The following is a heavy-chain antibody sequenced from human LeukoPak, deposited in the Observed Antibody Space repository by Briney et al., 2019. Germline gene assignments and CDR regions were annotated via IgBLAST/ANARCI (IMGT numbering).Heavy chain of an antibody. D-gene: IGHD3-22*01. J-gene: IGHJ4*02. CDR3: ARVSDYYDSSGPIQAFDY. Sequence: SQTLSLTCTVSGGSISSDGYYWSWIRQHPGQGLEWIGYIYYSGSTYYNPSLKSRVTISVDTSKNQFSLKLSSVTAADTAVYYCARVSDYYDSSGPIQAFDYWGQGTLVTVSS. CDR2: IYYSGST. V-gene: IGHV4-31*03. CDR1: GGSISSDGYY.